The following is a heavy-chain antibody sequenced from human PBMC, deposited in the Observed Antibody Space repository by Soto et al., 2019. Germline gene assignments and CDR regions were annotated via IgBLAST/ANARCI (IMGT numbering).Heavy chain of an antibody. CDR3: ARDCSGGSCYWFDP. J-gene: IGHJ5*02. V-gene: IGHV4-39*07. CDR1: GGSISSSSYY. Sequence: SETLSLTCTVSGGSISSSSYYWGWIRQPPGKGLEWIGSIYYSGSTYYNPSLKSRVTISVDTSKNQFSLKLSSVTAADTAVYYCARDCSGGSCYWFDPWGQGTLVTVSS. CDR2: IYYSGST. D-gene: IGHD2-15*01.